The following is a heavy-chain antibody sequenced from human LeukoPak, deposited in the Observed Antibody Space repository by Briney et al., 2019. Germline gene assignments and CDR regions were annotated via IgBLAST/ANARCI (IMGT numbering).Heavy chain of an antibody. CDR3: ARVSSGHQADDAFDI. D-gene: IGHD3-10*01. Sequence: ASVKVSCKASGYTFTSYDINWVRQATGQGLEWMGWMNPNSGNTGYAQKFQGRVTITRNTSISTAYMELSSLRSEDTAVYYCARVSSGHQADDAFDIWGQGTMVTVSS. V-gene: IGHV1-8*03. J-gene: IGHJ3*02. CDR1: GYTFTSYD. CDR2: MNPNSGNT.